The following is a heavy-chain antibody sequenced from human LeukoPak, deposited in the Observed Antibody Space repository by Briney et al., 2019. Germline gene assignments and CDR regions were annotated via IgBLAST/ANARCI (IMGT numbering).Heavy chain of an antibody. D-gene: IGHD6-19*01. V-gene: IGHV4-59*01. CDR1: GGSISSYY. J-gene: IGHJ2*01. CDR2: IYYSGST. CDR3: ARVSSGWYGWYFDL. Sequence: RPSETLSLTCTVSGGSISSYYWSWIRQPPGKGLEWIGYIYYSGSTSYNPSLKSRVTMSVDTSKNQISLNLSSVTAADTAVYYCARVSSGWYGWYFDLWGRGTLVTVSS.